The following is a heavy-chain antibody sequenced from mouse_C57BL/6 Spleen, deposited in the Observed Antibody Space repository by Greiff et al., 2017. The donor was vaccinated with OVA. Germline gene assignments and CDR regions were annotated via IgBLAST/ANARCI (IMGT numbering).Heavy chain of an antibody. CDR3: ARRRTAQTDFDY. V-gene: IGHV3-6*01. D-gene: IGHD3-2*02. CDR1: GYSITSGYY. Sequence: EVQLQQSGPGLVKPSQSLSLTCSVTGYSITSGYYWNWIRQFPGNKLEWMGYISYDGSNNYNPSLKNRISITRDTSKNQFFLKLNSVTTEDTATYYCARRRTAQTDFDYWGQGTTLTVSS. J-gene: IGHJ2*01. CDR2: ISYDGSN.